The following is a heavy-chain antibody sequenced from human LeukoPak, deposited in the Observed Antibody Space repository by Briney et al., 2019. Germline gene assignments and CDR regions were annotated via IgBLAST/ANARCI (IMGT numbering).Heavy chain of an antibody. J-gene: IGHJ4*02. Sequence: SETLSLTCTVSGGSISSGSCYWSWTRQPAGKGLEWIGRIYTSGSTNYNPSLKSRVTISVDTSKNQFSLKLSSVTAADTAVYYCARDSDYWGQGTLVTVSS. CDR2: IYTSGST. CDR3: ARDSDY. V-gene: IGHV4-61*02. CDR1: GGSISSGSCY.